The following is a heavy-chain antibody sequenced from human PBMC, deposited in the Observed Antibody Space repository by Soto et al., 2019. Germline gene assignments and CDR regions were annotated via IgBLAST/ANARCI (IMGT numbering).Heavy chain of an antibody. V-gene: IGHV3-7*01. CDR2: IKQDGSEK. D-gene: IGHD6-6*01. J-gene: IGHJ4*02. CDR1: GFTFSSYW. CDR3: ARDHMSWAALDYFDY. Sequence: PGGSLRLSCAAAGFTFSSYWMSWVRQARGKGLEWVANIKQDGSEKYYVDSVKGRFTISRDNAKNSLYLQMNSLRAEDTAVYYCARDHMSWAALDYFDYWGQGTLVTVSS.